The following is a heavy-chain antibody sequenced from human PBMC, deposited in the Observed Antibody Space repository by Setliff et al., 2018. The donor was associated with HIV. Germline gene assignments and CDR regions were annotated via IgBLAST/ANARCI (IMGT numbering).Heavy chain of an antibody. D-gene: IGHD3-10*01. CDR3: ARPNYGSGSYYNDYWYFDL. J-gene: IGHJ2*01. CDR1: GDSISSSSYY. Sequence: SETLSLTCNVSGDSISSSSYYWGWIRQPPGKGLEWIGSFHSSGSTSYNPSLRSRVTLSVDTSKNQFSLKLSSVTAADTAVYYCARPNYGSGSYYNDYWYFDLWGRGTLVTVSS. CDR2: FHSSGST. V-gene: IGHV4-39*01.